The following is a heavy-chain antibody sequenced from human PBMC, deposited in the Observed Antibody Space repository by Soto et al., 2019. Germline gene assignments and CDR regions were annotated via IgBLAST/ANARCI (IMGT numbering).Heavy chain of an antibody. V-gene: IGHV3-23*01. CDR2: ISGSGGST. J-gene: IGHJ4*02. Sequence: GGSLRLSCAASGFTFSSYAMSWVRQAPGKGLEWVSAISGSGGSTYYADSVKGRFTISRDNSKNTLYLQMNSLRAEDTAVYYCAKDPFEYSSSSTSVDYWGQGTLVTVSS. CDR3: AKDPFEYSSSSTSVDY. D-gene: IGHD6-6*01. CDR1: GFTFSSYA.